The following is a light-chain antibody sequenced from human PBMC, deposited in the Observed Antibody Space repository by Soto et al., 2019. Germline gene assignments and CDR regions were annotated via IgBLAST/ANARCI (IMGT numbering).Light chain of an antibody. V-gene: IGKV1-39*01. CDR1: QSISSY. CDR2: AAS. Sequence: DIQMTQSPSSRSASVGDRVTITCRASQSISSYLNWYQQKPGEAPKLLIYAASSLQSGVPPKFSGSGSGTDFTLTISSLQPEDFATYYCQQSYSTPYTFGQGTKLEIK. J-gene: IGKJ2*01. CDR3: QQSYSTPYT.